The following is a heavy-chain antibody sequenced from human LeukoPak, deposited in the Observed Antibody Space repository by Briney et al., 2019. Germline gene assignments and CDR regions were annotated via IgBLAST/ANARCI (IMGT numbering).Heavy chain of an antibody. Sequence: GGSLRLSCAASGFTFSSYSMNWVRQAPGQGLEWVSYISSSSSTIYYADSVKGRFTISRYNAKNSLYLQMNSLRAEDTAVYYCAREYQYYYDSSGGHDLGYYYYMDVWGKGTTVTVSS. D-gene: IGHD3-22*01. CDR2: ISSSSSTI. J-gene: IGHJ6*03. CDR1: GFTFSSYS. CDR3: AREYQYYYDSSGGHDLGYYYYMDV. V-gene: IGHV3-48*04.